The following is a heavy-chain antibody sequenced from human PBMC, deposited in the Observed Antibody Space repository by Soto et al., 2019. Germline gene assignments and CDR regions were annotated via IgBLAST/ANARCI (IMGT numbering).Heavy chain of an antibody. V-gene: IGHV4-39*01. CDR3: ASPRRGYSYGIHYGMDV. CDR2: IYYSGST. CDR1: GGSISSSSYY. Sequence: SETLSLTCTVSGGSISSSSYYWGWIRQPPGKGLEWIGSIYYSGSTYYNPSLKSRVTISVDTSKNQFSLKLSSVTAADTAVYYCASPRRGYSYGIHYGMDVWGQGTKVT. D-gene: IGHD5-18*01. J-gene: IGHJ6*02.